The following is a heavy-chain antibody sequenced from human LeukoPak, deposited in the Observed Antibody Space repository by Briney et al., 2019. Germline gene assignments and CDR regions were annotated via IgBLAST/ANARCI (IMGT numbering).Heavy chain of an antibody. J-gene: IGHJ4*02. V-gene: IGHV4-38-2*02. D-gene: IGHD2-2*01. CDR1: GYSISSGYY. Sequence: PSETLSLTCTVSGYSISSGYYWGWIRQPPGKGLEWIGTIYHGGITYYNPSLNSRVTISVDTSKNQFSLKLSSVTAADTAVYYCARAREGSTTPQFDYWGQGALVTVSS. CDR2: IYHGGIT. CDR3: ARAREGSTTPQFDY.